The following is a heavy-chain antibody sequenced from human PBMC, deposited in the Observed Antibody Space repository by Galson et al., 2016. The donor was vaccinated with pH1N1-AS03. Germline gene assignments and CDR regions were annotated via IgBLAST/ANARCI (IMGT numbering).Heavy chain of an antibody. J-gene: IGHJ4*02. V-gene: IGHV4-59*11. CDR3: ARVDHGGVIVY. CDR1: NGSISDHY. D-gene: IGHD2-8*02. Sequence: SETLSLTCTVSNGSISDHYWTWIRQPPGKGLEWIGDVFYTGSTNYNPSIKRRVTISVDTSKKSFSLILASINNADTAVYYCARVDHGGVIVYWGQGTRVTISS. CDR2: VFYTGST.